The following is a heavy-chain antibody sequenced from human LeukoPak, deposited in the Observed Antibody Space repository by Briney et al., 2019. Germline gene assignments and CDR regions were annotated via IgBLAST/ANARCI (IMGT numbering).Heavy chain of an antibody. D-gene: IGHD1-26*01. J-gene: IGHJ4*02. CDR1: GFTFSSYA. V-gene: IGHV3-64D*06. CDR3: VKSVGYFDY. CDR2: ISSNGGST. Sequence: GGSLRLSCSASGFTFSSYAMHWVRQAPGKGLEYVSAISSNGGSTYYADSVKGSFTISRDNTKNTLYLQMSSLRAEATAEYYCVKSVGYFDYWGQGTLVTVSS.